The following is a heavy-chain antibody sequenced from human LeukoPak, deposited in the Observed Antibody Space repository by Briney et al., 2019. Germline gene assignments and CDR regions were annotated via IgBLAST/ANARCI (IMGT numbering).Heavy chain of an antibody. CDR1: GFTFSSYS. J-gene: IGHJ4*02. CDR2: ISSSSSII. D-gene: IGHD3-3*01. V-gene: IGHV3-48*01. CDR3: ARDSITIFGVVTN. Sequence: PGGSLRLSCAASGFTFSSYSMNWVRQAPGKGLEWVSYISSSSSIIYYADSVKGRFTISRDNAKNSLYLQMNSLRAEDTAVYYCARDSITIFGVVTNWGQGTLVTVSS.